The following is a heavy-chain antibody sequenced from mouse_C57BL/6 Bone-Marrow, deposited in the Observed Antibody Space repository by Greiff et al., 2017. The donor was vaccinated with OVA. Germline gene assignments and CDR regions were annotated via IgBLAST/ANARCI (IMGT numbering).Heavy chain of an antibody. D-gene: IGHD1-1*01. V-gene: IGHV3-6*01. CDR3: ASLITTVVARYFDV. CDR1: GYSITSGYY. J-gene: IGHJ1*03. CDR2: ISYDGSN. Sequence: EVQLQQSGPGLVKPSQSLSLTCSVTGYSITSGYYWNWIRQFPGNKLEWMGYISYDGSNNYNPSLKNRISITRDTSKNQFFLKLNSVTTEDTATYYCASLITTVVARYFDVWGTGTTVTVSS.